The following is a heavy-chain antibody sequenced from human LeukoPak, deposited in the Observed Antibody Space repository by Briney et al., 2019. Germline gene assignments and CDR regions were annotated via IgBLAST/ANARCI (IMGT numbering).Heavy chain of an antibody. Sequence: SETLSLTCAVYGGSFSGYYWSWIRQPPGKGLEWIGEINHSGSTNYNPSLKSRVTISVATSKNQFSLKLSSVTAADTAVYYCARAAMYYDFWSGYIPHWFDPDGQGTLIPVSS. CDR1: GGSFSGYY. CDR3: ARAAMYYDFWSGYIPHWFDP. J-gene: IGHJ5*02. CDR2: INHSGST. D-gene: IGHD3-3*01. V-gene: IGHV4-34*01.